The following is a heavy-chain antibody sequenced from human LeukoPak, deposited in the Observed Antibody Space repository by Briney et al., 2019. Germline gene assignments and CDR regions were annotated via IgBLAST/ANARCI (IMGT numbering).Heavy chain of an antibody. D-gene: IGHD3-22*01. J-gene: IGHJ4*02. CDR2: IKSKTGGGTT. CDR1: GFTFINAW. CDR3: TTDAVYYDSSGYYFLGVF. Sequence: PGGSLRLSCAASGFTFINAWMSWVRQAPGKGLEWVGRIKSKTGGGTTDYAAPVKGRFTISRDDSKNTLYLQMNSLNNEDTAVYYCTTDAVYYDSSGYYFLGVFWGQGTPVTVSS. V-gene: IGHV3-15*01.